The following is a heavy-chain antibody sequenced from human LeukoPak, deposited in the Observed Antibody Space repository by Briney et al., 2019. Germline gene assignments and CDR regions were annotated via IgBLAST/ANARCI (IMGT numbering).Heavy chain of an antibody. CDR3: AKDSSSYDWGYMDV. D-gene: IGHD3-22*01. CDR2: IGGSDGRT. V-gene: IGHV3-23*01. Sequence: GGSLRLSCAASGFTFSTYAMSWVRQAPGKGLEWVSLIGGSDGRTRDADSVKGRFTISRDNSKNTLYLEMNSLRAEDTAVYYCAKDSSSYDWGYMDVWGKGTTVTISS. CDR1: GFTFSTYA. J-gene: IGHJ6*03.